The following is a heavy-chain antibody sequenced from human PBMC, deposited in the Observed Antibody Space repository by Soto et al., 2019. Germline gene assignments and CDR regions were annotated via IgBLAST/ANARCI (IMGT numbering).Heavy chain of an antibody. V-gene: IGHV1-69*01. D-gene: IGHD5-18*01. CDR2: IIPIFGTA. Sequence: QVQLVQSGAEVKKPGSSVKVSCKASGGTFSSYAISWVRQAPGQGLEWMGGIIPIFGTANYAQKFQGRVTITAKESTRTAYMELSSLGSEDTAVYYCASNTAMVIVNYYYGMDVWGQGTMVTVSS. CDR1: GGTFSSYA. CDR3: ASNTAMVIVNYYYGMDV. J-gene: IGHJ6*02.